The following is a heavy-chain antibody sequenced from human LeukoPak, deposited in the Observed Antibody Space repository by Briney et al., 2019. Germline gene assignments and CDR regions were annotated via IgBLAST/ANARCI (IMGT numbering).Heavy chain of an antibody. CDR2: ISGSGGTT. V-gene: IGHV3-23*01. J-gene: IGHJ4*02. D-gene: IGHD6-13*01. CDR1: GFTFSSYA. CDR3: AKAADSSRFRGLDY. Sequence: PGGSLRLSCAASGFTFSSYAMSWVRQAPGRGLEWVSAISGSGGTTYHADSVKGRFSISRDNSKNTLFLQMTSLRAEDTAIYFCAKAADSSRFRGLDYWGQGTLVTVSS.